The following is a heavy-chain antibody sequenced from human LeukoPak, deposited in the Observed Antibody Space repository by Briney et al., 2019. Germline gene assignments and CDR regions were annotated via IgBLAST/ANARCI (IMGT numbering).Heavy chain of an antibody. J-gene: IGHJ6*03. V-gene: IGHV1-8*01. CDR3: ARGTHTVASNHYYYYYYTDV. CDR2: KNPNSGNT. Sequence: ASVKVSCKASGYTFTSYDINWVRQATGQGLEWMGWKNPNSGNTGYAQKFQGRVTMTRNTSISTAYMELSSLRSEDTAVYYCARGTHTVASNHYYYYYYTDVWGKGTTVTVSS. CDR1: GYTFTSYD. D-gene: IGHD4-11*01.